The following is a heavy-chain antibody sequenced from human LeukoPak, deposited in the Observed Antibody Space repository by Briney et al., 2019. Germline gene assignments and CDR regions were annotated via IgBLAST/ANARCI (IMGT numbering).Heavy chain of an antibody. CDR2: IKDDGSDK. J-gene: IGHJ3*02. CDR3: AKGAYYSSFQDAFDI. V-gene: IGHV3-7*03. D-gene: IGHD6-19*01. CDR1: GFTFRNYW. Sequence: GGSLRLSCGASGFTFRNYWMNWVRQAPGKGLEWVANIKDDGSDKYYVDSVKGRFSISKDNAKNALYLQMNSLRAEDTALYYCAKGAYYSSFQDAFDIWGQGTMVTVSS.